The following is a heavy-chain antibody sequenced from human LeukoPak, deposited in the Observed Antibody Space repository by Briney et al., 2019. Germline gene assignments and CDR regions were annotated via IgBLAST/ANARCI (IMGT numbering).Heavy chain of an antibody. V-gene: IGHV4-39*01. D-gene: IGHD3-22*01. Sequence: SETLSLTCTVSAGSISSSSYYWGWIRQPPGKGLEWIGSIYYSRSTYYNPSLKSRVTVSVETSRNQFSLKLSSVTAAETAVYYCARRPVVISRDYCFDYWGEGTLVTVSS. CDR2: IYYSRST. CDR1: AGSISSSSYY. CDR3: ARRPVVISRDYCFDY. J-gene: IGHJ4*02.